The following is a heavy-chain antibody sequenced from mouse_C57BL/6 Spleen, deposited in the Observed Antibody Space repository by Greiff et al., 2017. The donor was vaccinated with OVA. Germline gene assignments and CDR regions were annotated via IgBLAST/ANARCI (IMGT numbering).Heavy chain of an antibody. CDR2: ISSGGDYI. CDR1: GFTFSSYA. D-gene: IGHD1-1*01. Sequence: EVQLVESGEGLVKPGGSLKLSCAASGFTFSSYAMSWVRQTPEKRLEWVAYISSGGDYIYYADTVKGRFTISRDNARNTLYLQMSSLRSEDTAMYYCTRDLVTTVVASYWYFDVWGTGTTVTVSS. CDR3: TRDLVTTVVASYWYFDV. V-gene: IGHV5-9-1*02. J-gene: IGHJ1*03.